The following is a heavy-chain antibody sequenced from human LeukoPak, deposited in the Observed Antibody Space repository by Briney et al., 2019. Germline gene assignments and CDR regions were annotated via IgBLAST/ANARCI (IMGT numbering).Heavy chain of an antibody. Sequence: GASVKVSCKASGYTFTGYYMHWVRQAPGQGLEWMGRINPNSGGTNYAQKFQGRVTMNRDTSIRTAYMELSRMRYDDTAVYYCARDKYYDYVWGSYRPDYWGQGTLVTVSS. CDR2: INPNSGGT. D-gene: IGHD3-16*02. J-gene: IGHJ4*02. CDR3: ARDKYYDYVWGSYRPDY. CDR1: GYTFTGYY. V-gene: IGHV1-2*06.